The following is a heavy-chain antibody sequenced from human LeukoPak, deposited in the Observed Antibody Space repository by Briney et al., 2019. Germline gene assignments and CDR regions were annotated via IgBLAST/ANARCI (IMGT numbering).Heavy chain of an antibody. J-gene: IGHJ5*02. Sequence: GGSLRLSCAASGFTFSSNGMNWVRQPPGKGLEWVAYISATGGTIYYADSVKGRFTISRDNAKNTLYLQMNSLRAEDTAVYYCAREAAADTAGNWFDPWGQGTLVTVSS. CDR1: GFTFSSNG. V-gene: IGHV3-48*03. D-gene: IGHD6-13*01. CDR2: ISATGGTI. CDR3: AREAAADTAGNWFDP.